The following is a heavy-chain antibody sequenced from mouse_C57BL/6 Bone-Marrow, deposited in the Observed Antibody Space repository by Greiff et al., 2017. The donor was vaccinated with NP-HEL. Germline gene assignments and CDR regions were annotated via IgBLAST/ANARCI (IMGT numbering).Heavy chain of an antibody. Sequence: QVHVKQSGAELARPGASVKLSCKASGYTFTSYGISWVKQRTGQGLEWIGEIYPRSGNTYYNEKFKGKATLTADKSSSTAYMELRSLTSEDSAVYFCARWLLEFAYWGQGTLVTVSA. J-gene: IGHJ3*01. CDR1: GYTFTSYG. CDR2: IYPRSGNT. D-gene: IGHD2-3*01. V-gene: IGHV1-81*01. CDR3: ARWLLEFAY.